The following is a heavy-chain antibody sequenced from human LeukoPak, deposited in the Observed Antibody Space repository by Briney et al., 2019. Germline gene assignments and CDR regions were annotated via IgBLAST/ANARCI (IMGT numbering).Heavy chain of an antibody. Sequence: GESLRISCKGSGYNFTSYWISWVRQMPGKGLEWMGRIDPSDSYTNYSPSFQGHVTISADKSISTAYLQWSSLKASDTAMYYCARTVGYCSSTSCYDYWGQGTLVTVSS. CDR2: IDPSDSYT. V-gene: IGHV5-10-1*01. J-gene: IGHJ4*02. CDR1: GYNFTSYW. CDR3: ARTVGYCSSTSCYDY. D-gene: IGHD2-2*01.